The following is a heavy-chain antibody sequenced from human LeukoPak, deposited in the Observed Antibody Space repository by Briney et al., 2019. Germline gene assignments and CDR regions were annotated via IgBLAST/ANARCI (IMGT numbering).Heavy chain of an antibody. D-gene: IGHD7-27*01. Sequence: PGGSLRLAGAASGFTVGNYATHSVRQAPGKGPEWVTVISTDGNDKKYADSVKGRFAISRDNSKNTLDLQITGLRAEDPAVYYCAKDQKWGSVDDYFEYWGQGTLVTVSS. CDR1: GFTVGNYA. J-gene: IGHJ4*02. CDR2: ISTDGNDK. CDR3: AKDQKWGSVDDYFEY. V-gene: IGHV3-30*18.